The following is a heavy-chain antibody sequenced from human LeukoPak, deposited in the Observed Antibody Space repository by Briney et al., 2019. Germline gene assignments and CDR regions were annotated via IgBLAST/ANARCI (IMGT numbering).Heavy chain of an antibody. CDR3: AKDFRIGYSAHFDY. Sequence: GGSLRLSCAASGFTFSSYGMHWVRQAPGKGLEWVAVIWYDGSNKYYADSVKGRFTISRDNSKNTLYLQMDSLRGEDTAVYYCAKDFRIGYSAHFDYWSQGALVTVSS. D-gene: IGHD2-21*01. J-gene: IGHJ4*02. CDR1: GFTFSSYG. CDR2: IWYDGSNK. V-gene: IGHV3-33*06.